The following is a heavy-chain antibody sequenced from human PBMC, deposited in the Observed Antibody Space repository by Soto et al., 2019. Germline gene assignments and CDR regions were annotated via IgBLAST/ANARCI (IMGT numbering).Heavy chain of an antibody. Sequence: SETLSVTCTVSVGSVSIGSYYWSWIRQPPGKGLEWIGYLYYSGSTNYNPSLKSRVTISVDTSKNQFSLKLKSVTAADTAVYYRAREGVPAAAIPTGWFDPWGQGTLVTVSS. J-gene: IGHJ5*02. CDR2: LYYSGST. V-gene: IGHV4-61*01. CDR1: VGSVSIGSYY. CDR3: AREGVPAAAIPTGWFDP. D-gene: IGHD2-2*01.